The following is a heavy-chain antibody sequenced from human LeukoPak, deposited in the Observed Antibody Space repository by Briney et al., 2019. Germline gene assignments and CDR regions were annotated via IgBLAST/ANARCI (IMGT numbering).Heavy chain of an antibody. CDR2: ISAYNGNT. J-gene: IGHJ4*02. CDR3: ARTGIAVAGTGGRPDY. Sequence: ASVKVSCKASGYTFTSYGISWVRQAPGQGLEWMGWISAYNGNTNYARKLQGRVTMTTGTSTSTAYMELRSLRSDDTAVYYCARTGIAVAGTGGRPDYWGQGTLVTVSS. D-gene: IGHD6-19*01. CDR1: GYTFTSYG. V-gene: IGHV1-18*01.